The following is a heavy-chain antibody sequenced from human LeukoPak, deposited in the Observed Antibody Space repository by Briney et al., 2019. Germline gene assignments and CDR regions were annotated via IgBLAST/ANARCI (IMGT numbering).Heavy chain of an antibody. CDR2: TRNKANSYTT. D-gene: IGHD3-3*01. CDR3: ARVPSITIFGVVALYFDY. V-gene: IGHV3-72*01. J-gene: IGHJ4*02. CDR1: GFTFSSHW. Sequence: SGGSLRLSCADSGFTFSSHWLNWVRQAPGRGQEWVGRTRNKANSYTTEYAASVKGRFTISRDDSKNSRYLQMNSLKTEETVVYYCARVPSITIFGVVALYFDYWGQGTLVTVSS.